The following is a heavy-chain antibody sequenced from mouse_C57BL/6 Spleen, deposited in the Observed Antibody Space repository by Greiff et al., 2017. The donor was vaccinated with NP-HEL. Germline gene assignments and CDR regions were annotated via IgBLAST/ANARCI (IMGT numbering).Heavy chain of an antibody. CDR1: GFTFTDYY. J-gene: IGHJ3*01. CDR2: IRNKANGYTT. V-gene: IGHV7-3*01. Sequence: EVKLVESGGGLVQPGGSLSLSCAASGFTFTDYYMSWVRQPPGKALAWLGFIRNKANGYTTEYSASVKGRFTISRDNSQSILYLQMNALRAEDSATYYCARYNYGSSYVPFAYWGQGTLVTVSA. CDR3: ARYNYGSSYVPFAY. D-gene: IGHD1-1*01.